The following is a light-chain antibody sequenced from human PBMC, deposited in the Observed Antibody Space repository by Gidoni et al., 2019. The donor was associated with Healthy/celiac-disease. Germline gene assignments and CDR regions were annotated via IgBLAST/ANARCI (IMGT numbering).Light chain of an antibody. V-gene: IGKV3-11*01. J-gene: IGKJ4*01. CDR2: DAS. CDR3: QQRSNWPAT. CDR1: QSVSSY. Sequence: EIVFTHSPATLSLSPGERATLSCRASQSVSSYLDWYQQKPGQAPMLLIYDASNRATGIPARFSGSGSGTDFTLTISSLEPEDFAIYYCQQRSNWPATFGGGTKVEIK.